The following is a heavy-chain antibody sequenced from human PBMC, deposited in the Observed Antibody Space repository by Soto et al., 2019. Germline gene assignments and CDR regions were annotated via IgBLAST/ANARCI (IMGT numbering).Heavy chain of an antibody. CDR1: GYTFTSYY. V-gene: IGHV1-46*01. CDR3: ARDRIPYYYDSSGYAGHDAFDI. D-gene: IGHD3-22*01. CDR2: INPSGGST. J-gene: IGHJ3*02. Sequence: ASVKVSCKASGYTFTSYYMHWVRQAPGQGLEWMGTINPSGGSTSYAQKFQGRVTMTRDTSTSTVYMELSSLRSEDTAVYYCARDRIPYYYDSSGYAGHDAFDIWGQGTMVTVSS.